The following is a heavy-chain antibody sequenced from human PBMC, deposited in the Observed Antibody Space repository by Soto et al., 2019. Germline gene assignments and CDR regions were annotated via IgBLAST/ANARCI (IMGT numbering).Heavy chain of an antibody. Sequence: PVGSLRLSCAASGFTFSSYGMHWVRQAPGKGLEWVAVIWYDGSNKYYADSVKGRFTISRDNSKNTLYLQMNSLRAEDTAVYYCARGLRGYCTNGVCYAVNAFDIWGQGTMVTVSS. CDR2: IWYDGSNK. J-gene: IGHJ3*02. D-gene: IGHD2-8*01. CDR3: ARGLRGYCTNGVCYAVNAFDI. V-gene: IGHV3-33*01. CDR1: GFTFSSYG.